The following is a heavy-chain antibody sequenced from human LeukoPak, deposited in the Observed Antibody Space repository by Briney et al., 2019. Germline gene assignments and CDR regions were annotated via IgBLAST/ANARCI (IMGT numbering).Heavy chain of an antibody. V-gene: IGHV4-34*01. CDR3: ARRTLRRDGYNSFDY. J-gene: IGHJ4*02. D-gene: IGHD5-24*01. Sequence: PSETLSLTCAVYGGSFSGYYWSWIRQPPGKGLEWIGEINHSGSTNYNPSLKSRVTISVDTSKNQFSRKLSSGTAADTAVYYCARRTLRRDGYNSFDYSGQGTLVTVSS. CDR1: GGSFSGYY. CDR2: INHSGST.